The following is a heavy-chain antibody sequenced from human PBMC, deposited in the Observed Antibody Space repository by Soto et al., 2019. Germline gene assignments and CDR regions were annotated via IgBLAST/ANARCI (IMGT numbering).Heavy chain of an antibody. J-gene: IGHJ6*02. V-gene: IGHV3-9*01. CDR3: TKARLWGGDGYNSYYYNAMAV. CDR2: ISWNSGRI. D-gene: IGHD5-12*01. Sequence: EMQLVESGGGLVQPGMSLRLSCAASGFTFDDYAMYWVRQVPGKGLEWVSGISWNSGRIGYADSVKGRFTISRDNAQNSMYLQMNSLRTEDKALYYCTKARLWGGDGYNSYYYNAMAVWGQGTTVTVSS. CDR1: GFTFDDYA.